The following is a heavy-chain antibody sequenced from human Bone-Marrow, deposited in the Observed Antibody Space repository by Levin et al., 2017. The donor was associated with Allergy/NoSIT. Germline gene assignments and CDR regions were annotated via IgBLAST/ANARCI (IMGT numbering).Heavy chain of an antibody. J-gene: IGHJ4*02. CDR3: ARQRGAQFGRFEH. CDR2: IYYSGTT. V-gene: IGHV4-39*01. Sequence: PSETLSLTCTVSGASISDSSFFWAWIRQSPGKGPEWIASIYYSGTTAYNPSLQSRTTISVDTSKSQFSLKIKSVTAADTAVYYCARQRGAQFGRFEHWGQGTLVTVSS. D-gene: IGHD3-16*01. CDR1: GASISDSSFF.